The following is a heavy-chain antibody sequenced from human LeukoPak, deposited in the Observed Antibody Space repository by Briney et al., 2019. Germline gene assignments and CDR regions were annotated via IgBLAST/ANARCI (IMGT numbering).Heavy chain of an antibody. CDR1: GFTFSSYA. J-gene: IGHJ3*02. CDR2: ISGSGGST. Sequence: GGSLRLSCAASGFTFSSYAMSWVRQAPGKGLEWVSAISGSGGSTYYADSVKGRFTISRDNSKNTLYLQMNSLRAEDTAVYYCAKEHQATRINDFWSGYYLPDGHDAFDIWGQGTMVTVSS. D-gene: IGHD3-3*01. CDR3: AKEHQATRINDFWSGYYLPDGHDAFDI. V-gene: IGHV3-23*01.